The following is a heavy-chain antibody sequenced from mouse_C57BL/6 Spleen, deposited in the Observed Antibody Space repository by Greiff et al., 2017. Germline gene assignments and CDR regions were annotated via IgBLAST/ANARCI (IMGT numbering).Heavy chain of an antibody. Sequence: QVQLQQSGAELARPGASVKLSCKASGYTFTSYGISWVKQRTGQGLEWIGEIYPRSGNTYYNEKFKGKATLTADKSSSTAYMELRSLTSDDSAVYFCARPGIYGGYYEGDYWGQGTTLTVSS. J-gene: IGHJ2*01. CDR3: ARPGIYGGYYEGDY. CDR2: IYPRSGNT. V-gene: IGHV1-81*01. CDR1: GYTFTSYG. D-gene: IGHD2-3*01.